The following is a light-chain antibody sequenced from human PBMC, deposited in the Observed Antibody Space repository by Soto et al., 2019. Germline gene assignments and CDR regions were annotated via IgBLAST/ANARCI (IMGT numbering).Light chain of an antibody. CDR1: SSDVGGYNY. CDR2: YVS. J-gene: IGLJ1*01. CDR3: SSYTSSSTLGV. V-gene: IGLV2-14*01. Sequence: QSVLTQPASVSGSPGQSITISCTGTSSDVGGYNYVSWYQQHPGKAPKLMIYYVSNRPSGVSNRFSGSKSGNTASLTISGLQAEDEAEYYCSSYTSSSTLGVFGTGTKVTVL.